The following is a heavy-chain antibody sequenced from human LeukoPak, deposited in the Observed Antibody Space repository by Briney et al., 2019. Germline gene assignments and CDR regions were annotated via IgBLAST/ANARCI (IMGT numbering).Heavy chain of an antibody. CDR1: GFTFSSYW. Sequence: GGSLRLSCAASGFTFSSYWMNWVRQAPGKGLEWVSAISGSGGSTYYADSVKGRFTISRDNSKNTLYLQMNSLRAEDTAVYYCAKRSLGYYFDYWGQGTLVTVSS. V-gene: IGHV3-23*01. CDR2: ISGSGGST. D-gene: IGHD3-16*01. CDR3: AKRSLGYYFDY. J-gene: IGHJ4*02.